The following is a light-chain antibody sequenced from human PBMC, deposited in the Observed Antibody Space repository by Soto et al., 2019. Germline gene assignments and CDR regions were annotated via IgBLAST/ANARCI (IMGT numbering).Light chain of an antibody. J-gene: IGLJ1*01. CDR1: SSDVGGYNY. CDR2: DVS. CDR3: CSYTTSNTRQIV. Sequence: SALTQPASVSGSPGQSITISCTGTSSDVGGYNYVSWYQQQPGKAPKFMIYDVSNRPSGVPNRFSGSKSGNTASLTISGLQAEDEADYYCCSYTTSNTRQIVFGTGTKVTVL. V-gene: IGLV2-14*01.